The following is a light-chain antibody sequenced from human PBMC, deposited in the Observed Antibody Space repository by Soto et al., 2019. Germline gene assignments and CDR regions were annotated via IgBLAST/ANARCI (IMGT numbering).Light chain of an antibody. J-gene: IGLJ2*01. Sequence: SYELTQPLSVSVDLGQTARITCGGSNIGSKNVHWYQQKPGQAPVLVIYNDNSRPSGIPERVSGSNSGSTATLTISRAQAGDEADYYCQVWDTSTALIGGGTKLTVL. CDR2: NDN. V-gene: IGLV3-9*01. CDR1: NIGSKN. CDR3: QVWDTSTAL.